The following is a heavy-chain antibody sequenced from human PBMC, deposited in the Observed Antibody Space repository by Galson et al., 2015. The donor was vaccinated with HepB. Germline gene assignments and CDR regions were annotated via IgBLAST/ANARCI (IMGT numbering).Heavy chain of an antibody. J-gene: IGHJ3*01. Sequence: SLRLSCAASGFSFSSYSMNWVRQAPGKGLEWVSSINSKSYIYYADSMKGRFIISRDNAKNSLYLQMNSLRAEDTAVYYCAKEDEEMAANGIDVWGQGTIVTVSS. CDR1: GFSFSSYS. V-gene: IGHV3-21*01. CDR2: INSKSYI. CDR3: AKEDEEMAANGIDV. D-gene: IGHD5-24*01.